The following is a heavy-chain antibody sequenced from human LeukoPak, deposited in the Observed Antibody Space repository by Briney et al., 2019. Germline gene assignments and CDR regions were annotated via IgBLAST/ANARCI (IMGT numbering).Heavy chain of an antibody. CDR3: AREWSLLRRFDY. Sequence: GGSLRLSCAASGFKFDNYEMSWVRQAPGKGLEWVSTISGTGDDTYYADSVKGRFTISRDKFKNTVSLEMNSLRGEDTAVYYCAREWSLLRRFDYWGQGTLVTVSS. J-gene: IGHJ4*02. CDR2: ISGTGDDT. CDR1: GFKFDNYE. D-gene: IGHD3-22*01. V-gene: IGHV3-23*01.